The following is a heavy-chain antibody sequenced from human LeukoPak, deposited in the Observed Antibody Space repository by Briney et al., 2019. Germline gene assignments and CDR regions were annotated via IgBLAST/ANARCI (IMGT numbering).Heavy chain of an antibody. CDR2: IYYSGST. Sequence: SETLSLTCTVSGGSISSYYWSWIRQPPGKGLEWIGYIYYSGSTNYNPSLKSRVTISVNTSKNQFSLKLSSVTAADTAVYYCAREDEDYFDYWGQGTLVTVSS. CDR3: AREDEDYFDY. V-gene: IGHV4-59*01. CDR1: GGSISSYY. J-gene: IGHJ4*02.